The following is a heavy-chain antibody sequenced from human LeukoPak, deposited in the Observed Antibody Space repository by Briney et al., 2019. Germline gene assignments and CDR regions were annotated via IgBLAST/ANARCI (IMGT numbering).Heavy chain of an antibody. CDR2: IFGSGGSP. J-gene: IGHJ4*02. D-gene: IGHD5-18*01. CDR1: GFTFGSHA. CDR3: GKTTVGYSSGQKPAWPVDY. V-gene: IGHV3-23*01. Sequence: GGSLRLSCEASGFTFGSHAMYWVRQAPGKGLEWVAGIFGSGGSPHYADPVKGRFTISRDNSRNTVYPQINSLRAEDTAVYYCGKTTVGYSSGQKPAWPVDYWGQGTLVTVSS.